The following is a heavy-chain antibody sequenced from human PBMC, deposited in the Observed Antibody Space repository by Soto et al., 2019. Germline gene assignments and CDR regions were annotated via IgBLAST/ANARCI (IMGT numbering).Heavy chain of an antibody. Sequence: VGSLRLSCAASGFTFSSYGMHWVRQAPGKGLEWVAVISYDGSNKYYADSVKGRFTISRDNSKNTLYLQMNSLRAEDTAVYYCAKGGYDSSGPDDAFDIWGQGTMVTV. D-gene: IGHD3-22*01. CDR3: AKGGYDSSGPDDAFDI. J-gene: IGHJ3*02. V-gene: IGHV3-30*18. CDR1: GFTFSSYG. CDR2: ISYDGSNK.